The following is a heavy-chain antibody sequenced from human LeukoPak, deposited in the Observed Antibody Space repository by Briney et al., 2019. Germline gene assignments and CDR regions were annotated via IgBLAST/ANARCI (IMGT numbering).Heavy chain of an antibody. J-gene: IGHJ4*02. D-gene: IGHD2-15*01. CDR2: IYPDNSDT. CDR3: ARLQTWAAY. Sequence: GESLKISCKGSGYSFTNYWIAGVRQMPGKGLEWMGIIYPDNSDTRYSQSLQGQVTISADKSLSTAYLQWSSLKDSDTANCARLQTWAAYWGQGTLVTVSS. V-gene: IGHV5-51*01. CDR1: GYSFTNYW.